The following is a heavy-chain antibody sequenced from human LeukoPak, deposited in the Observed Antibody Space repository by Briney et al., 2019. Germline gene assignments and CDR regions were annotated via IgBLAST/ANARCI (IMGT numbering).Heavy chain of an antibody. CDR1: GASISSDDCY. V-gene: IGHV4-30-4*01. CDR3: ARDQSGVRSWATIGP. CDR2: IYYSGIT. D-gene: IGHD3-10*01. J-gene: IGHJ5*02. Sequence: SGTLSLTCTVSGASISSDDCYRSWIRQPPGKGLDYIGYIYYSGITYYNPSLKSRATTSLHTSKNQFALKLSAVTAADTAGYYCARDQSGVRSWATIGPWGQGTLVTVSP.